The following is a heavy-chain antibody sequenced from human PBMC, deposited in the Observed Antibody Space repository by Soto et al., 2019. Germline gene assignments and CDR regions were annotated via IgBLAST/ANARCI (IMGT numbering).Heavy chain of an antibody. Sequence: SGTLSLTCTVCGGSMRSYYWSWIRQPPGKGLEWIGYIYYSGSTNYNPSLKSRVTISVDTSKNQFSLKLSSVTAADTAVYYCASARYDFWSGSLPGRFDYWGQGTLVTVSS. V-gene: IGHV4-59*01. CDR1: GGSMRSYY. D-gene: IGHD3-3*01. J-gene: IGHJ4*02. CDR2: IYYSGST. CDR3: ASARYDFWSGSLPGRFDY.